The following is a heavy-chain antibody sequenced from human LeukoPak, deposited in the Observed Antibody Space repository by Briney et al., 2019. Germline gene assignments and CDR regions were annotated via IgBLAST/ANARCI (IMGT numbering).Heavy chain of an antibody. CDR3: ARAKLERGTYYMDV. D-gene: IGHD1-1*01. CDR1: GGSISSSSYY. Sequence: PSETLPLTCTVSGGSISSSSYYWGWIRQPPGKGLEWIGSIYYSGSTYYNPSLKSRVTISVDTSKNQFSLKLSSVTAADTAVYYCARAKLERGTYYMDVWGKGTTVTISS. J-gene: IGHJ6*03. CDR2: IYYSGST. V-gene: IGHV4-39*07.